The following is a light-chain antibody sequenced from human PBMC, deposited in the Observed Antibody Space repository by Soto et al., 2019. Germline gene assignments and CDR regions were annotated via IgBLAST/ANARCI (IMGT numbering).Light chain of an antibody. CDR3: AAWDVSLNVVV. V-gene: IGLV1-44*01. CDR1: ASNIGSNP. Sequence: QSVVTQAPSASGTPGQRVTISCSGSASNIGSNPVNWYQQLPGTAPKLLIYSSTHRPSGVPDRISGSKSGTSASLAISGLQSGDEADYYCAAWDVSLNVVVFGGGTKVTVL. J-gene: IGLJ2*01. CDR2: SST.